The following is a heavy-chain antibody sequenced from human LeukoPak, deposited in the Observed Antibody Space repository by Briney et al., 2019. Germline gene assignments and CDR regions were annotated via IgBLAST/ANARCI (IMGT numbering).Heavy chain of an antibody. CDR1: GFTVSSNY. J-gene: IGHJ4*02. CDR3: ASMLQMATTRDY. Sequence: GGSLRLSCAASGFTVSSNYMSWVRQAPGKGLEWVSVIYSGGSTYYADSVKGRFTISRDNSKNTLYLQMNSLRAEDTAVYCCASMLQMATTRDYWGQGTLVTVSS. V-gene: IGHV3-66*01. D-gene: IGHD5-24*01. CDR2: IYSGGST.